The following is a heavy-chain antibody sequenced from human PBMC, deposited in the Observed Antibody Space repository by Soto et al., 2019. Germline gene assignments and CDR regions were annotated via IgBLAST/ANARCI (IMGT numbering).Heavy chain of an antibody. V-gene: IGHV1-69*01. CDR1: GGVFRNYA. CDR2: IIPVFGTA. J-gene: IGHJ5*01. D-gene: IGHD1-26*01. Sequence: QVQLVQSGAEVKKPGSSVKVSCKASGGVFRNYAINWVRQAPGQGLEWMGGIIPVFGTADYPQKIQGRVTITADEATTTAYMELTSLKTADTAVYFCARDRWGSYSFDSWGQGTLVTVAS. CDR3: ARDRWGSYSFDS.